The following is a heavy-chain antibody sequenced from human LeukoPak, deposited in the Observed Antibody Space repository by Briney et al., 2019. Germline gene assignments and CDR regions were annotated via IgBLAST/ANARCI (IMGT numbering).Heavy chain of an antibody. J-gene: IGHJ4*02. CDR2: INPNSGGT. V-gene: IGHV1-2*02. CDR3: AREVFGATMIDY. D-gene: IGHD1-26*01. Sequence: ASVKVSCKASGYTLTGYYMHWVRQAPGQGLEWMGWINPNSGGTNYAQKFQVRGTMTRDTSISTAYMELSRLRSDDTAVYYCAREVFGATMIDYWGQGTLVTVSS. CDR1: GYTLTGYY.